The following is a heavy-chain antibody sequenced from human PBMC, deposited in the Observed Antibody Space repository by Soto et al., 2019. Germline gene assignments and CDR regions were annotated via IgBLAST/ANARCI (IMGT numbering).Heavy chain of an antibody. CDR1: GGTFSSYT. CDR3: ASADSSGYPRDY. D-gene: IGHD3-22*01. V-gene: IGHV1-69*02. Sequence: QVQLVQSGAEVKKPGSSVKVSCKASGGTFSSYTISWVRQAPGQGLEWMGRIIPILGIANYAQKFQGRVTITADKSTTTAYTGLSSLRSEDTAVYYCASADSSGYPRDYWGQGTLVTVSS. J-gene: IGHJ4*02. CDR2: IIPILGIA.